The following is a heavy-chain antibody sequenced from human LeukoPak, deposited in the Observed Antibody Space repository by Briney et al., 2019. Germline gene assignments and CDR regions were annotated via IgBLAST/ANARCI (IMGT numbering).Heavy chain of an antibody. CDR3: ARAAAGTFGWFDP. CDR1: GFTFSSYW. CDR2: INSDGSST. J-gene: IGHJ5*02. D-gene: IGHD6-13*01. V-gene: IGHV3-74*01. Sequence: GGSLRLSCAASGFTFSSYWMHWVRQAPGKGLVWVSRINSDGSSTSYADSVKGRFTISRDNAKNTLYLQMNGLRAEDTAVYYCARAAAGTFGWFDPWGQGTLVTVSS.